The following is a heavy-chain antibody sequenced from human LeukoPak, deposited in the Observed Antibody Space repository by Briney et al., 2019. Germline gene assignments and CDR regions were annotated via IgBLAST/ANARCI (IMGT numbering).Heavy chain of an antibody. CDR2: IKQDGSEK. D-gene: IGHD3-3*01. CDR1: GFTFSSYW. V-gene: IGHV3-7*01. CDR3: ARVGITIFGESQYYFDY. J-gene: IGHJ4*02. Sequence: SGGSLRLSCAASGFTFSSYWMSWVRQAPGKGLEWVANIKQDGSEKYYVDSVKGRFTISRDNAKNSLYLQMNSLRAEDTAVYYCARVGITIFGESQYYFDYWGQGTLVTVSS.